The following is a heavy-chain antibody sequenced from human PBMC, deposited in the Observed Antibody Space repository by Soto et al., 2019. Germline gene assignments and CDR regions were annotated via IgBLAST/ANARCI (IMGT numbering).Heavy chain of an antibody. V-gene: IGHV1-69*06. Sequence: QVQLVQSGAEVKKPGSSVKVSCKASGGTFSSYAISWVRQAPGQGLEWMGGIIPIFGTANYAQKFQGRVTITADKSTSTAYMELSSLRSEDTAVYYCARDHGDGVTNYYCGMDVWGQGTTVTVSS. D-gene: IGHD4-17*01. CDR3: ARDHGDGVTNYYCGMDV. J-gene: IGHJ6*02. CDR2: IIPIFGTA. CDR1: GGTFSSYA.